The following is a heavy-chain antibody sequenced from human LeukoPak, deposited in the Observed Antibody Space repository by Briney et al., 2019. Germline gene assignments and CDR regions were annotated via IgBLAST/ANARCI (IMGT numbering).Heavy chain of an antibody. V-gene: IGHV3-21*04. Sequence: GGSLRLSCAVSGFNFNTYSMNWVRQAPGKGPEWVSSISSTSNYIYYAESVKGRFAVSRDNAKNSLYLQMNSLRAEDTAVYYCAQIGGAVAGTEFYWGQGTLVTVSS. CDR2: ISSTSNYI. CDR3: AQIGGAVAGTEFY. J-gene: IGHJ4*02. CDR1: GFNFNTYS. D-gene: IGHD6-19*01.